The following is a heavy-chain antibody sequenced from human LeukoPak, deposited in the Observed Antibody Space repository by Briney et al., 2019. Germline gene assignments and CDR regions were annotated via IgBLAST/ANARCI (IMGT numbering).Heavy chain of an antibody. CDR1: GFTFNSYT. CDR3: ARVGTCSKYYYYMDV. V-gene: IGHV3-48*04. Sequence: GGSLRLSCAASGFTFNSYTMNWVRQAPGKGLDWVSYITSSGATIYYADSVKGRFTISRDNAKNSLYLQMNSPRAEDTAVYYCARVGTCSKYYYYMDVWGKGTTVTVSS. D-gene: IGHD4-11*01. CDR2: ITSSGATI. J-gene: IGHJ6*03.